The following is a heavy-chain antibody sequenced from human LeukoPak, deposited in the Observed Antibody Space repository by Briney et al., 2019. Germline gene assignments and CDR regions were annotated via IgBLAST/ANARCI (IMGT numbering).Heavy chain of an antibody. V-gene: IGHV3-48*04. Sequence: GGSLRLSCAASGFTFSSYWMNWARQAPGKGLEWVSYISSSGSTIYYADSVKGRFTISRDNAKNSLYLQMNSLRAEDTAVYYCARDRAYCGGDCYEPHFGYWGQGTLVTVSS. D-gene: IGHD2-21*02. J-gene: IGHJ4*02. CDR1: GFTFSSYW. CDR3: ARDRAYCGGDCYEPHFGY. CDR2: ISSSGSTI.